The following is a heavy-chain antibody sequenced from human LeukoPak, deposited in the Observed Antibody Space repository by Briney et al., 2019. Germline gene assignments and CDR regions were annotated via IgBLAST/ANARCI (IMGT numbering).Heavy chain of an antibody. CDR3: ARGGDILTGYYPFDY. V-gene: IGHV4-30-2*01. CDR1: GGSISSGGYS. Sequence: SETLSLTCAVSGGSISSGGYSWSWIRQPPGKGLEWIGYIYHSGSTYYNPSLKSRVTISVDRSKNQFSLKLSSVTAADTAVYYCARGGDILTGYYPFDYWGQGTLVTVSS. J-gene: IGHJ4*02. D-gene: IGHD3-9*01. CDR2: IYHSGST.